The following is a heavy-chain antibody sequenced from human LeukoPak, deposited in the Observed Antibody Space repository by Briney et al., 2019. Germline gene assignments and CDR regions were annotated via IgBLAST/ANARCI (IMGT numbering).Heavy chain of an antibody. D-gene: IGHD2-2*01. CDR1: GFSISSGYF. J-gene: IGHJ4*02. V-gene: IGHV4-38-2*01. CDR3: ARRISTRRGETCSSTSCYFDY. CDR2: IFHSGIT. Sequence: SETLSLTCAVSGFSISSGYFWAWIRQSPGKGLEWIGSIFHSGITYYNPSLKSRITVSVDTSKNQFSLRLSSVTAADTAVYYCARRISTRRGETCSSTSCYFDYWGQGTLVTVSS.